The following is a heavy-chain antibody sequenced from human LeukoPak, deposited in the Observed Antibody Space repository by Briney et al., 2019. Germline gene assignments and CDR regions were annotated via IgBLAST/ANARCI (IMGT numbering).Heavy chain of an antibody. CDR1: GFSFSSHW. CDR2: IKYDGSEK. J-gene: IGHJ4*02. Sequence: GGSLRLSCAASGFSFSSHWMGWVRQAPGKGLEWVANIKYDGSEKYYVDSVRGRFTISRDNAKNSLYLQMNSLRAEDTAVYYCGRSQSGANWGQGTLVTVSS. CDR3: GRSQSGAN. V-gene: IGHV3-7*01. D-gene: IGHD1-26*01.